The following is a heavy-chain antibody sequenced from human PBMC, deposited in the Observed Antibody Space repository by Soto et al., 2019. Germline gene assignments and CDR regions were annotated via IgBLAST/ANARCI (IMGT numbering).Heavy chain of an antibody. CDR2: IYYSGST. CDR3: ARVYPDCYCGGDCSPLWFDP. CDR1: GGSISSGGYY. V-gene: IGHV4-31*03. D-gene: IGHD2-21*02. Sequence: QVQLQESGPGLVKPSQTLSLTCTVSGGSISSGGYYWSWIRQHPGKGLEWIGYIYYSGSTYYNPSLKSRVTISVDTSKSQFSLKLSSVTAADTAVYYCARVYPDCYCGGDCSPLWFDPWGQGTLVTVSS. J-gene: IGHJ5*02.